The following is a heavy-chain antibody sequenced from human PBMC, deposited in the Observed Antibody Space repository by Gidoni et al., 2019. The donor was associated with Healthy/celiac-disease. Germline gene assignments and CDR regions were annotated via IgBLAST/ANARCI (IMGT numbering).Heavy chain of an antibody. CDR2: ISAYNGNT. J-gene: IGHJ6*02. CDR3: ARDVGSSSSINEYYYYYGMDV. V-gene: IGHV1-18*01. Sequence: QVQLVQSGAEVKKPGASVKVSCKASGYTFTSYGISWVRQAPGQGLEWMGWISAYNGNTNYAQKLQGRVTMTTDTSTSTAYMELRSLRSDDTAVYYCARDVGSSSSINEYYYYYGMDVWGQGTTVTVSS. CDR1: GYTFTSYG. D-gene: IGHD6-6*01.